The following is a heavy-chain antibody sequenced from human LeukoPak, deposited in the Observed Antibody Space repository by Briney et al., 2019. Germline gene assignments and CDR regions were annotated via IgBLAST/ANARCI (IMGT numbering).Heavy chain of an antibody. D-gene: IGHD6-13*01. Sequence: GASVKVSCKASGYTFTSYGISWVRQAPGQGLEWMGWISAYNGNTNYAQKLQGRVTMTTDTSTSTAYMELRSLRSDDTAVYCCARGGGVGIAAAGTKKNYYGMDVWGQGTTVTVSS. V-gene: IGHV1-18*01. CDR1: GYTFTSYG. CDR2: ISAYNGNT. J-gene: IGHJ6*02. CDR3: ARGGGVGIAAAGTKKNYYGMDV.